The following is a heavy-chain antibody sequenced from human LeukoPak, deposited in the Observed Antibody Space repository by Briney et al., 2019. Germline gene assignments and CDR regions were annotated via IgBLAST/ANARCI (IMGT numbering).Heavy chain of an antibody. CDR2: IYYSGST. J-gene: IGHJ6*03. V-gene: IGHV4-39*01. Sequence: SETLSLTCTVSGGSISSSSYYWGWIRQPPGKGLEWIGSIYYSGSTYYNPSLKSRVTISVDTSKNQLSLKLSSVTAADTAVYYCARRRYSSSSGLNYYYYMDVWGKGTTVTVSS. D-gene: IGHD6-6*01. CDR1: GGSISSSSYY. CDR3: ARRRYSSSSGLNYYYYMDV.